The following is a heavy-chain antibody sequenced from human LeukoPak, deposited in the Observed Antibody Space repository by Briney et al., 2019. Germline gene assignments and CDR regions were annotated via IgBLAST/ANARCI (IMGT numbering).Heavy chain of an antibody. CDR1: GFTFSNYA. CDR2: LSGSGART. CDR3: AKARRDGYNIYYFDY. Sequence: GGSLRLSCAASGFTFSNYAVSWVGQAPGKGLEWVSGLSGSGARTYYADSVKGRFTISRDDSKNTLYLQMNSLRAEDTAVYYCAKARRDGYNIYYFDYWGQGTLVTVSS. D-gene: IGHD5-24*01. J-gene: IGHJ4*02. V-gene: IGHV3-23*01.